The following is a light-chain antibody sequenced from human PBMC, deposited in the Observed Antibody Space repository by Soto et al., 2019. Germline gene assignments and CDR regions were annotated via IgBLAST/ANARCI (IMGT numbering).Light chain of an antibody. CDR1: QSIGSSY. CDR3: QQYGSSPGT. J-gene: IGKJ1*01. Sequence: EIVMTQSPGTLSLSPGERATLSCRASQSIGSSYLAWYQQKPGQAPRLLIYGAFNRATGIPARFSGSGSGTDFTLTISSLEPEDFAVYYCQQYGSSPGTFGQGTKVDIK. V-gene: IGKV3-20*01. CDR2: GAF.